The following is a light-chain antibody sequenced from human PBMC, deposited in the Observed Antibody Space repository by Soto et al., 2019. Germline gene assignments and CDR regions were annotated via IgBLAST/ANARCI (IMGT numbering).Light chain of an antibody. J-gene: IGKJ2*01. Sequence: EVVLTQSPGTLSLSPGERATLSCRASQSVSNKYLAWYQQKPGQAPRLLIFGSSDRATGIPDRFSGSGSGTDFTLTIRRLEPEDFAVYYCQQYGSSPPYTFGQRTKLEIK. V-gene: IGKV3-20*01. CDR2: GSS. CDR3: QQYGSSPPYT. CDR1: QSVSNKY.